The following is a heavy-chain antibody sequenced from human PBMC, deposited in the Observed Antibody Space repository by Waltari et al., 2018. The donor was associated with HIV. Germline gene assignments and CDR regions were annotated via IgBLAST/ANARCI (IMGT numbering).Heavy chain of an antibody. Sequence: GKTSGYSFTSHWIAWVRQMSGQGLEGMGVIYPGDVDVKYSPPLQGQVTISADKSTGTVLLKWRRRRSSDSATYLWARVRAGSDDVVDTWGQGTMVTVS. J-gene: IGHJ3*01. V-gene: IGHV5-51*01. CDR3: ARVRAGSDDVVDT. D-gene: IGHD3-10*01. CDR2: IYPGDVDV. CDR1: GYSFTSHW.